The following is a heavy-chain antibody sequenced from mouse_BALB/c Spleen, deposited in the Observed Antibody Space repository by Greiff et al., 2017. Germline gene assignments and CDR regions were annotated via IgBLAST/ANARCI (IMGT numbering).Heavy chain of an antibody. CDR2: IDPENGDT. V-gene: IGHV14-4*02. J-gene: IGHJ2*01. D-gene: IGHD2-12*01. CDR3: KFYDGKGAFDY. Sequence: VQLQQSGAELVRSGASVKLSCTASGFNIKDYYMHWVKQRPEQGLEWIGWIDPENGDTEYAPKFQGKATMTADTSSNTAYLQLSSLTSEDTAVYYCKFYDGKGAFDYWGQGTTLTVSS. CDR1: GFNIKDYY.